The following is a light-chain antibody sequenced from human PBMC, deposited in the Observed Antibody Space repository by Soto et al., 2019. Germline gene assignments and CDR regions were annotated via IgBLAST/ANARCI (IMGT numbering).Light chain of an antibody. Sequence: ERVMTQSPATLSVSPGEKATLSCRASQTVSNNLAWYQQKPGQAPRLLIYFASTRATGIPARFSGSGSGTEFTLTISSLQSEDFAVYCCQHYNEWPLTFGGGTKVET. V-gene: IGKV3-15*01. CDR2: FAS. J-gene: IGKJ4*01. CDR3: QHYNEWPLT. CDR1: QTVSNN.